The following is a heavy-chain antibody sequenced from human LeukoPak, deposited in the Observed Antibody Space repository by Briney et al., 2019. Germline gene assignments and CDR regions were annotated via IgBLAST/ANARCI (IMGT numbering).Heavy chain of an antibody. D-gene: IGHD3-10*01. V-gene: IGHV4-59*01. Sequence: PSETLSLTCTVSGGSISSYYWSWIRQPPGKGLEWIGYIYYSGSTNYNPSLKSRVTISVDTSKNQFSLKLSSVTAADTAVYYCAATMVRGGRYDYWGQGTLVTVSS. CDR1: GGSISSYY. J-gene: IGHJ4*02. CDR2: IYYSGST. CDR3: AATMVRGGRYDY.